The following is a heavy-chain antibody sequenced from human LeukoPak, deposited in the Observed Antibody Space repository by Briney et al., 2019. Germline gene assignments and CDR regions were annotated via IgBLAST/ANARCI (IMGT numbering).Heavy chain of an antibody. Sequence: ASVKVSCKASGYTFTSYAMHWVRQAPGQRLEWMGWINAGNGNTKYSQEFQGRVTITRDTSASTAYMELSSLRSEDMAVYYCARAYCSGGSCYDSYYFDYWGQGTLVTVSS. V-gene: IGHV1-3*03. J-gene: IGHJ4*02. D-gene: IGHD2-15*01. CDR2: INAGNGNT. CDR3: ARAYCSGGSCYDSYYFDY. CDR1: GYTFTSYA.